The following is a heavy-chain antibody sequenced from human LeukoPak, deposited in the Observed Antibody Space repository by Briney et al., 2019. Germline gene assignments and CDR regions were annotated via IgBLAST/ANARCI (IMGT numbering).Heavy chain of an antibody. V-gene: IGHV1-18*04. J-gene: IGHJ4*02. CDR2: ISAYNGNT. Sequence: ASVKVSCKASGYTFTSYGISWVRQAPGQGLEWMGWISAYNGNTNYPQKLQGRVTMTTDTSTSTAYMELRSLRSDDTAVYYCARFYYGSGSYYTFFDYWGQGTLVTVSS. CDR3: ARFYYGSGSYYTFFDY. D-gene: IGHD3-10*01. CDR1: GYTFTSYG.